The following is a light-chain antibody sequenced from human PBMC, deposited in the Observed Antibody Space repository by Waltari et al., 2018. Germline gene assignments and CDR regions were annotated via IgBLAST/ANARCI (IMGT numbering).Light chain of an antibody. CDR1: SSHIGSNY. CDR2: RNN. V-gene: IGLV1-47*01. J-gene: IGLJ2*01. Sequence: QSVLTQPPSASGTPGQRVTISCSGISSHIGSNYVYWYQQLPGTAPKLLIYRNNQRPSGVPDRFSGSKSGTSASLAISGLRSEDEADYYCAAWDDSLSGVVFGGGTKLTVL. CDR3: AAWDDSLSGVV.